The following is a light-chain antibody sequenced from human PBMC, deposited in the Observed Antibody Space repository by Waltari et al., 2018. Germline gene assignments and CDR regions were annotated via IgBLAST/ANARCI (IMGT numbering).Light chain of an antibody. J-gene: IGKJ4*01. Sequence: EIVMTQSPATLSVSPGERATLSCRASQSVSSNLAWYQQKPGQAPRLLIYGASTRATGIPASFSGSGSGTEFTLTVSSLQSEDSAVYYCQQYYSTRPLTFGGGTKVEIK. V-gene: IGKV3-15*01. CDR3: QQYYSTRPLT. CDR2: GAS. CDR1: QSVSSN.